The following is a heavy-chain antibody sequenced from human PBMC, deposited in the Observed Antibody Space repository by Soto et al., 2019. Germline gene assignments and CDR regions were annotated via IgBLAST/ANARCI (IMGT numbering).Heavy chain of an antibody. CDR2: IIPILGIA. Sequence: QVQLVQSGAEVKKPGSSVKVSCKASGGTFSSYTISWVRQAPGQGLEWMGRIIPILGIANYAQKFQGRVTITADKSTSTAHMELSSLRSQDTAVYFCCRELWGGSGLTHFHYWGQGHLVTVSS. J-gene: IGHJ4*02. CDR1: GGTFSSYT. D-gene: IGHD3-10*01. CDR3: CRELWGGSGLTHFHY. V-gene: IGHV1-69*08.